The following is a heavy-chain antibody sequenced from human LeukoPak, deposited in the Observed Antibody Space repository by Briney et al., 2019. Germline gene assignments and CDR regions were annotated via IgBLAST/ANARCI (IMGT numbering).Heavy chain of an antibody. CDR2: IYDSGST. J-gene: IGHJ4*02. D-gene: IGHD1-26*01. V-gene: IGHV4-59*01. CDR1: GGFISSYY. Sequence: SETLSLTCTVSGGFISSYYWSWIRQPPGKGLEWIGYIYDSGSTNYNPFLKSRVTISVDTSKNQFSLKLSSVTAADTAVYYCARSLVGATTGYDYWGQGTLVTVSS. CDR3: ARSLVGATTGYDY.